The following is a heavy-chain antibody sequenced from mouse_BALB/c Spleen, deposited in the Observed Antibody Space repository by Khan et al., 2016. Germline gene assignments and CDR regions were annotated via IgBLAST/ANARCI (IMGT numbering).Heavy chain of an antibody. CDR2: ISYSGST. CDR1: GYSITSDYA. V-gene: IGHV3-2*02. CDR3: ASYYRYHFDV. Sequence: EVQLQESGPGLVKPSQSLSLTCTVTGYSITSDYAWNWIRQFPGNKLEWMGYISYSGSTSYNPSLKSRISITRDTSKNQFFLQLNSVTTEDTATYYCASYYRYHFDVWGAGTTVTVSS. D-gene: IGHD2-14*01. J-gene: IGHJ1*01.